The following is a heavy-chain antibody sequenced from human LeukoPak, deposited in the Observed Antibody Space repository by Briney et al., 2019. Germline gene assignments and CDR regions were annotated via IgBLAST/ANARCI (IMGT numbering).Heavy chain of an antibody. CDR1: GGTFSSYA. D-gene: IGHD5-12*01. CDR2: IIPIFGTA. CDR3: ARGEDSGYDWDY. V-gene: IGHV1-69*05. Sequence: GASVTVSCEASGGTFSSYAISWVRQAPGQGLEWMGGIIPIFGTANYAQKFQGRVTITTDESTSTAYMELSSLRSEDTAVYYCARGEDSGYDWDYWGQGTLVTVSS. J-gene: IGHJ4*02.